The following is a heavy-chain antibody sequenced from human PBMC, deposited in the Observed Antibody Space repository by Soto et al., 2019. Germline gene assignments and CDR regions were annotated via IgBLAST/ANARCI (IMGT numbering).Heavy chain of an antibody. CDR1: AYTFTTYG. D-gene: IGHD5-18*01. V-gene: IGHV1-18*01. J-gene: IGHJ6*02. Sequence: QVQLVQSGPEVKKPGASVKVSCKASAYTFTTYGISWVRQAPGQGLEWMGWISGYNGQTNYAQKFRGRVTITTDTSTSTAYMELRSLRSDDTAMYSCARDGRKQLWVEGLNSMDVWGQGTTVTVSS. CDR2: ISGYNGQT. CDR3: ARDGRKQLWVEGLNSMDV.